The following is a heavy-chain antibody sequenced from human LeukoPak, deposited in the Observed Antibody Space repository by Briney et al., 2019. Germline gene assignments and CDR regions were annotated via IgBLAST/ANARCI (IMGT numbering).Heavy chain of an antibody. D-gene: IGHD6-19*01. Sequence: GGSLRLSCAASGFTFSNYGMSWVRQAPGKGLEWVSAISGSGGRTYYADSVKGRFTISRDNAKNSLYLQMNSLRAEDTAVYYCARRGSSGWRTKFDYWGQGTLVTVSS. CDR2: ISGSGGRT. V-gene: IGHV3-23*01. CDR3: ARRGSSGWRTKFDY. CDR1: GFTFSNYG. J-gene: IGHJ4*02.